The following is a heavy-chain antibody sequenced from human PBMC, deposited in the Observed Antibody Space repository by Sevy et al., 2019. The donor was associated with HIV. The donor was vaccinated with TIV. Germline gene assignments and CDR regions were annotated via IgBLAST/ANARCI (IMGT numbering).Heavy chain of an antibody. CDR3: ASQRIAAAGTIYYYYMDV. Sequence: SETLSLTCTVSGGSISRYYWSWNRQPPGKGLEWIGYIYYSGSTNYNPTLKSRVTISVDTSKNQFSLKLSSVTAADTAVYYCASQRIAAAGTIYYYYMDVWGKGTTVTVSS. V-gene: IGHV4-59*08. D-gene: IGHD6-13*01. J-gene: IGHJ6*03. CDR2: IYYSGST. CDR1: GGSISRYY.